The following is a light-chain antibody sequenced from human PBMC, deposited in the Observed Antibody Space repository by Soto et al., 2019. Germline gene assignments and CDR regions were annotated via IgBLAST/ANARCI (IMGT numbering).Light chain of an antibody. Sequence: DIQLTQSPSTLSASVGDRVTITCRASHSVNSWLAWFQQKPGKAPKLLIYKASTLESGVPSRFSGSGSGTEFTLTTSSLQPDDFATYYCQQYFTYPLTFGQGTKVDI. CDR1: HSVNSW. CDR2: KAS. J-gene: IGKJ1*01. CDR3: QQYFTYPLT. V-gene: IGKV1-5*03.